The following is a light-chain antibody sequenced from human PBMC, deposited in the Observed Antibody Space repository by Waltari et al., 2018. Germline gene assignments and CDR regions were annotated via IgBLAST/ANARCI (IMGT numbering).Light chain of an antibody. Sequence: QSALTQPASVSGSPGQSITISCTGTTSDIGAYNLISWYQQYPGRVPKLIIYEATKRPLWVSDRFSGSKSGNTASLTISGLLAEDEADYYCCSYTGTATFLLFGGGTKLTVL. V-gene: IGLV2-23*02. CDR2: EAT. CDR3: CSYTGTATFLL. J-gene: IGLJ2*01. CDR1: TSDIGAYNL.